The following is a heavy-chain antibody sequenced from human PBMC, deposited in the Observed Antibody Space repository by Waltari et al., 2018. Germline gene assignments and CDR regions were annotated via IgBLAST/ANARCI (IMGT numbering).Heavy chain of an antibody. Sequence: QVQLQESGPGLVKPSETLSLTCTAPGGSISSGSYDWSWTRRPAGKGLELVGRIYTSGSTSYNPSLKSRVTISVDTSKNQFSLKLSSVTAADTAVYYCARARVAGTPLDYWGQGTQVTVSS. J-gene: IGHJ4*02. CDR2: IYTSGST. V-gene: IGHV4-61*02. CDR1: GGSISSGSYD. D-gene: IGHD6-19*01. CDR3: ARARVAGTPLDY.